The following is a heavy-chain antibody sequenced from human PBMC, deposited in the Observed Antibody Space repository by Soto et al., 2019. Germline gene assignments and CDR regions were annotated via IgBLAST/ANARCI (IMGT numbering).Heavy chain of an antibody. CDR1: GGTFSSYA. V-gene: IGHV1-69*12. D-gene: IGHD4-17*01. CDR2: IIPIFGTA. Sequence: QVQLVQSGAEVKKPGSSVKVSCKASGGTFSSYAISWVRQAPGQGLEWMGGIIPIFGTANYAQKFQGRVTITEDESTRTAYMELSSRRSEDTAVYYCARSAYGDDTDMPFDYWGQGTLVTVSS. CDR3: ARSAYGDDTDMPFDY. J-gene: IGHJ4*02.